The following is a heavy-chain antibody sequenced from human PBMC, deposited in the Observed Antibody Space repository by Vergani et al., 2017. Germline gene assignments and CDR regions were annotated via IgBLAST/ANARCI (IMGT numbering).Heavy chain of an antibody. V-gene: IGHV3-30*04. D-gene: IGHD2-2*01. CDR1: GFTFSSYA. Sequence: QVQLVESGGGVVQPGRSLRLSCAASGFTFSSYAMHWVRQAPGKGLEWVAVISYDGSNKYYADTVKGRFSISRDNSKNTLYLQMNSLRAEETAVYYCAKDYIRGAQLSYYYGMDVWGQGTTVTVSS. CDR3: AKDYIRGAQLSYYYGMDV. CDR2: ISYDGSNK. J-gene: IGHJ6*02.